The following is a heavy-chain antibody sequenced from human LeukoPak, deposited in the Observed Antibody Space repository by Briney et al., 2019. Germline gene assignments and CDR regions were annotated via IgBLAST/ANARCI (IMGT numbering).Heavy chain of an antibody. V-gene: IGHV3-30*18. D-gene: IGHD5-24*01. J-gene: IGHJ4*02. CDR2: ISYDGSNK. CDR1: GFTFSNYG. Sequence: GGSLRLSCAASGFTFSNYGMHWVRQAPGKGLEWVAVISYDGSNKYYADSVKGRFTISRDNSKNTLYLQMNSLRAEDTAVYYCAKAGMATYFEREDYWGQGTLVTVSS. CDR3: AKAGMATYFEREDY.